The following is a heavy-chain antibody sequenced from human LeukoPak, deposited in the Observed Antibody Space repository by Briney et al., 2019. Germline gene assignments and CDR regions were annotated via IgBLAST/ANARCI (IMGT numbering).Heavy chain of an antibody. D-gene: IGHD4-11*01. CDR2: ISYSGGT. Sequence: PSETLSLTCTVPVGSISSHYWSWIRQTPGKGLEWIGYISYSGGTNYNPSLKSRVTISVDTSKSQFSLKLTSVTAADTAVYYCARVVLRNDYSNYGWFDPWGQGTLVTVSS. V-gene: IGHV4-59*11. CDR3: ARVVLRNDYSNYGWFDP. CDR1: VGSISSHY. J-gene: IGHJ5*02.